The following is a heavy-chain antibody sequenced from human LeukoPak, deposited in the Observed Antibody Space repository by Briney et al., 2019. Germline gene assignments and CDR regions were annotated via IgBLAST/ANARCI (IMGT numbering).Heavy chain of an antibody. CDR2: ISGGGGST. CDR3: AKGVRSNYDFWSGYTDY. V-gene: IGHV3-23*01. CDR1: GFTFSSYA. J-gene: IGHJ4*02. D-gene: IGHD3-3*01. Sequence: GGSLRLSCAASGFTFSSYAMSWVRQAPGKGLEWVSAISGGGGSTYYADSVKGRFTIPRDNSKNTLYLQMNSLRAEDTAVYYCAKGVRSNYDFWSGYTDYWGQGTLVTVSS.